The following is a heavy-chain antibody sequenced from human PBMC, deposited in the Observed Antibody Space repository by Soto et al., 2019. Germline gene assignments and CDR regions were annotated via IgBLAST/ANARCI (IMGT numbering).Heavy chain of an antibody. CDR1: GFTFSSYG. J-gene: IGHJ6*02. Sequence: GGSLRLSCAASGFTFSSYGMHWVRQAPGKGLEWVAVISYDGSNKYYADSVKGRFTISRDNSKNTLYLQMNSLRAEDTAVYYCAKDLLYSSSRYYYGMDVWGQGTTVTVS. V-gene: IGHV3-30*18. CDR3: AKDLLYSSSRYYYGMDV. D-gene: IGHD6-13*01. CDR2: ISYDGSNK.